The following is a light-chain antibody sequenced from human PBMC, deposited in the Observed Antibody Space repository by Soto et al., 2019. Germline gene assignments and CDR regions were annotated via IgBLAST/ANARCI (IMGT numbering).Light chain of an antibody. J-gene: IGLJ3*02. V-gene: IGLV1-47*01. CDR3: AAWDDSLSGGV. CDR2: KNN. CDR1: SSNIGSNY. Sequence: QSVLTQPPSASGTPGQRVTISCSGSSSNIGSNYVYWYQQLPGTAPKLLIYKNNQRSSGVPDRFSGSKSATSASLAISGLRSEDEADYYCAAWDDSLSGGVFGGGTKVTVL.